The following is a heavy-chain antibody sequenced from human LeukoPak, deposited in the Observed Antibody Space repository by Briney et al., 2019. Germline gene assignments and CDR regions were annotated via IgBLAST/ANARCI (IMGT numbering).Heavy chain of an antibody. D-gene: IGHD2-15*01. CDR2: INPSGGST. CDR1: GYTFTSYY. CDR3: ARRYSGYCSGGSCYHYYYGMDV. J-gene: IGHJ6*02. V-gene: IGHV1-46*01. Sequence: GASVKVSCKASGYTFTSYYMHWVRQAPGQGLEWMRIINPSGGSTSYAQKFQGRVTMTRNTSISTAYMELSSLRSEDTAVYYCARRYSGYCSGGSCYHYYYGMDVWGQGTTVTVSS.